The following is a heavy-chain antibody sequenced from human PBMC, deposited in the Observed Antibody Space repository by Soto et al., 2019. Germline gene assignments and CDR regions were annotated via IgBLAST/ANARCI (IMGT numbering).Heavy chain of an antibody. V-gene: IGHV1-18*01. CDR1: GYTFTSYG. CDR2: SNPYNGNT. J-gene: IGHJ4*02. Sequence: QVQLVQSGAEVKKPGASVKVSCKASGYTFTSYGISWVRQDPGQGLEWMGWSNPYNGNTNYAQKLQGRETMTTETSTTTAYMELRSLRTDDTAVYYCERDWFGIDYWGEGTLVTVSS. D-gene: IGHD3-16*01. CDR3: ERDWFGIDY.